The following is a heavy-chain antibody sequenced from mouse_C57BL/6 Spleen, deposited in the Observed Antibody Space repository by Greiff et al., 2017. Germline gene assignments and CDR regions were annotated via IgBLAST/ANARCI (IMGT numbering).Heavy chain of an antibody. CDR3: ARGASSDAMDY. D-gene: IGHD3-2*02. Sequence: VQLQQPGAELVKPGASVKLSCKASGYTFTSYWMHWVKQRPGRGLEWIGRIDPNSGGTKYNEKFKSKATLTVDKPSSTAYMRLSSLTSEDSAVYDCARGASSDAMDYWGQGTSVTVSS. CDR2: IDPNSGGT. J-gene: IGHJ4*01. V-gene: IGHV1-72*01. CDR1: GYTFTSYW.